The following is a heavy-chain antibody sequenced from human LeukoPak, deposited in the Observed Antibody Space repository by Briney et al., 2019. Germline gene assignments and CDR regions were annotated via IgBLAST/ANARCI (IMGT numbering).Heavy chain of an antibody. CDR1: GFIFKTYT. CDR3: AKVGDYGDYALDY. D-gene: IGHD4-17*01. Sequence: GGSLRLSCAASGFIFKTYTMTWVRQAPGKGLEWAAVISYDGSYKYYADSVKGRFTISRDNSKNTLYLQMNSLRAEDTAVYYCAKVGDYGDYALDYWGQGTLVTVSS. V-gene: IGHV3-30*18. CDR2: ISYDGSYK. J-gene: IGHJ4*02.